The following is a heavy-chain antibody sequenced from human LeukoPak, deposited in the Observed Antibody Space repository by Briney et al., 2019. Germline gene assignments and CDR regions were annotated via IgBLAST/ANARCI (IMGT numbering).Heavy chain of an antibody. J-gene: IGHJ4*02. V-gene: IGHV4-59*01. Sequence: PETLSLTCTVSGGSISSYYWSWIRQPPGKGLEWIGYIYYSGSTNYNPSLKSRVTISVDTSKNQFSLKLSSVTAADTAVYYCARGYCSSTSCYAGPIDYWGQGTLVTVSS. CDR3: ARGYCSSTSCYAGPIDY. CDR2: IYYSGST. D-gene: IGHD2-2*01. CDR1: GGSISSYY.